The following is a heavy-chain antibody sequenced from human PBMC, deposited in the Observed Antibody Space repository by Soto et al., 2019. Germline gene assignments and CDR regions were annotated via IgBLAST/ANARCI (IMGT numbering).Heavy chain of an antibody. CDR1: GGSISSYY. J-gene: IGHJ3*02. CDR2: IYYSGST. Sequence: SETLSLTCTVSGGSISSYYWSWIRQPPGEGLEWIGYIYYSGSTNYNPPLKSRVTISVDTSKNQFSLKLSSVTAADTAVYYCSRAPFQMATITLGAFDIWGKGTMVTVSS. V-gene: IGHV4-59*01. CDR3: SRAPFQMATITLGAFDI. D-gene: IGHD5-12*01.